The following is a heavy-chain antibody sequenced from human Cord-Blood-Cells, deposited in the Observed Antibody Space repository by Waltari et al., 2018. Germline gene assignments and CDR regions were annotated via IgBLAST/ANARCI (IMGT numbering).Heavy chain of an antibody. Sequence: QLQLQESGPGLVKPSETLSLPCTVSGGSIRRSSYYWGWIRQPPGKGLEWIGSIYYSGSTYYNPSLKSRVTISVDTSKNQFSLKLSSVTAADTAVYYCARRAGIAARNWFDPWGQGTLVTVSS. CDR3: ARRAGIAARNWFDP. V-gene: IGHV4-39*01. CDR2: IYYSGST. CDR1: GGSIRRSSYY. J-gene: IGHJ5*02. D-gene: IGHD6-6*01.